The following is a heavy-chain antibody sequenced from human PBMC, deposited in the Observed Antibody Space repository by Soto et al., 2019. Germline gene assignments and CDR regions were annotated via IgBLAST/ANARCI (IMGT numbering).Heavy chain of an antibody. J-gene: IGHJ5*02. Sequence: QVQLQESGPGLVKPSETLSLTCTVSGGSISSYYWSWIRQPPGKGLEWIGYIYYSGSTNYNPSLKSRVTMPVLTSKIQCPLTLSSVTAAVTAVYYCARGGSYKGTYTWFDPWGQGTLVTVSS. CDR2: IYYSGST. D-gene: IGHD1-26*01. CDR1: GGSISSYY. V-gene: IGHV4-59*01. CDR3: ARGGSYKGTYTWFDP.